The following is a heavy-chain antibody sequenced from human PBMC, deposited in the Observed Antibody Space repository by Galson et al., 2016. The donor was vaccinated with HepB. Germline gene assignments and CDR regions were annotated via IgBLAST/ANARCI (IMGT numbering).Heavy chain of an antibody. CDR3: ARGSRDTNGPYYYDS. CDR1: GYTFTSNN. V-gene: IGHV1-46*01. J-gene: IGHJ4*02. CDR2: INPNGGFT. D-gene: IGHD2-8*01. Sequence: SVKVSCKASGYTFTSNNIQWVRQAPGQGLEWMGIINPNGGFTRNAQKFQDRVIMTRDTSTNTVYMELTNLKSEDTALYSCARGSRDTNGPYYYDSWGQGTLVTVSS.